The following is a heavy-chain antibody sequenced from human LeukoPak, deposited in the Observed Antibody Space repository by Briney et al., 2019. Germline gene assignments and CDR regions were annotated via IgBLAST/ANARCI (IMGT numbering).Heavy chain of an antibody. Sequence: GGSLRLSCAASGFTFSNAWMSWVRQAPGKGLEWVGRIKSKTDGGTTDYAAPVKGRFTISRDDSKNTLYLQMNSLKTEDTAVYCCTTVSYGSGSYYFGYWGQGTLVTVSS. CDR2: IKSKTDGGTT. CDR3: TTVSYGSGSYYFGY. CDR1: GFTFSNAW. J-gene: IGHJ4*02. D-gene: IGHD3-10*01. V-gene: IGHV3-15*01.